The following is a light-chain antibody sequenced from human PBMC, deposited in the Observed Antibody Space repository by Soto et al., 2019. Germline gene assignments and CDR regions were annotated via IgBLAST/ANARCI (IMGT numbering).Light chain of an antibody. CDR1: SSDVGGYNY. Sequence: QSVLTQPASVSGSPGQSITIPCTGTSSDVGGYNYVSWYQQHPGKAPKLMIYDVSNRPSGVSNRFSGSKSGNTASLTISGLQAEDEADYYCSSYTTSGSLVFGGGTKLTVL. V-gene: IGLV2-14*01. CDR2: DVS. J-gene: IGLJ2*01. CDR3: SSYTTSGSLV.